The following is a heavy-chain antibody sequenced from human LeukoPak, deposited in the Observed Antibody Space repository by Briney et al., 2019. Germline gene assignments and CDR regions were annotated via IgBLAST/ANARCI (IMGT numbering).Heavy chain of an antibody. D-gene: IGHD5-18*01. V-gene: IGHV4-61*02. Sequence: PSETLSLTCTVSGGSISSGSYYWSWIRQPAGKGLEWIGRIYTSGSTNYNPSLKSRVTISVDTSKNQFSLKLSSVTAADTAVYYCARGPDTAIGEDYMDVWGKGTTVTVSS. CDR2: IYTSGST. J-gene: IGHJ6*03. CDR3: ARGPDTAIGEDYMDV. CDR1: GGSISSGSYY.